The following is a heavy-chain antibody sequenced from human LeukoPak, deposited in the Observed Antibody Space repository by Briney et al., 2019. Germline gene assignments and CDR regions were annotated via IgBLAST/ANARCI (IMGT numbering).Heavy chain of an antibody. CDR1: GGSISSGGYS. CDR3: ARELLVVVPAAEGRALNYYYYGMDV. V-gene: IGHV4-31*03. CDR2: IYYSGST. D-gene: IGHD2-2*01. J-gene: IGHJ6*02. Sequence: SETLSLTCTVSGGSISSGGYSWSWIRQHLGKGLAWIGYIYYSGSTYYNPSLKSRVTISVDTSKNQFSLKLSSVTAADTAVYYCARELLVVVPAAEGRALNYYYYGMDVWGQGTTVTVSS.